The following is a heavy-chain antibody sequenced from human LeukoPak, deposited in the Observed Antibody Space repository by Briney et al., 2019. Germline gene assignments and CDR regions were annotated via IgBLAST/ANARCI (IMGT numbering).Heavy chain of an antibody. J-gene: IGHJ6*02. CDR1: GFTFSTYA. Sequence: PGGSLRLSCAASGFTFSTYAMHWVRQAPGKGLEWVAVISNDATKKYYADSVKGRSTISRDNSENTLYLQMNSLRAEDTAVYYCARDKGSHDPYYYGMDVWGQGTTVTVSS. CDR3: ARDKGSHDPYYYGMDV. CDR2: ISNDATKK. D-gene: IGHD1-26*01. V-gene: IGHV3-30*03.